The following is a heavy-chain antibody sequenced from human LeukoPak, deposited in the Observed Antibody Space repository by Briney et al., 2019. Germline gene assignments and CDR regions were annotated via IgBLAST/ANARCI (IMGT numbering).Heavy chain of an antibody. Sequence: GGSLRLSRGASGLTYNCYGMLGLHPAPPKGRDWVALMRYDGSNNYYAGSVKGRFTISRDGSKNTLYLQMNSLRAEDTAVYYCAKLPTALGATNVVYWGQGTLVTVSS. CDR2: MRYDGSNN. CDR1: GLTYNCYG. J-gene: IGHJ4*02. D-gene: IGHD1-26*01. CDR3: AKLPTALGATNVVY. V-gene: IGHV3-30*02.